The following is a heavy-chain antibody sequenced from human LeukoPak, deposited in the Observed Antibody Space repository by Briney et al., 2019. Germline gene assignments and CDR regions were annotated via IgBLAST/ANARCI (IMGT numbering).Heavy chain of an antibody. CDR2: INPSGGST. J-gene: IGHJ4*02. D-gene: IGHD6-19*01. CDR1: GYTFTSYY. CDR3: ATEGLSGWYNY. V-gene: IGHV1-46*01. Sequence: ASVKVSCKTSGYTFTSYYMHWVRQAPGQGLEWMGIINPSGGSTSYAQKFQGRVTMTRDMSTSTVYMELSSLRSEDTAVYYCATEGLSGWYNYWGQGTLVTVSS.